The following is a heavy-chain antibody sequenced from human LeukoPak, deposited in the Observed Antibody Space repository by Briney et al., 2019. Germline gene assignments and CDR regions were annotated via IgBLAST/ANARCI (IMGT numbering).Heavy chain of an antibody. V-gene: IGHV3-23*01. Sequence: GGSLRLSCAASGFTFSSYAMSWVRQAPGKGLEWVSAISGSGGSTYYADSVKGRFTISRDNSKNTLHLQMNSLRAEDTAVYYCAKDPFQNSLTKSPAEYFQHWGQGTLVTVSS. J-gene: IGHJ1*01. D-gene: IGHD3-3*01. CDR1: GFTFSSYA. CDR3: AKDPFQNSLTKSPAEYFQH. CDR2: ISGSGGST.